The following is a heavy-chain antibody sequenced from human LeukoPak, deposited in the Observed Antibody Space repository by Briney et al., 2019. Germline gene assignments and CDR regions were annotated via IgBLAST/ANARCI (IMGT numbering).Heavy chain of an antibody. CDR3: ARDRGYSYGYDLDY. CDR2: ISSSANYI. J-gene: IGHJ4*02. V-gene: IGHV3-21*01. Sequence: PGGSLRLSCAASGFTFSSYWMHWVRQAPGKGLEWVSSISSSANYIYYADSLRGRFTISRDNAKNSLYLQMNSLRVEDTAVYYCARDRGYSYGYDLDYWGQGTLITVSS. CDR1: GFTFSSYW. D-gene: IGHD5-18*01.